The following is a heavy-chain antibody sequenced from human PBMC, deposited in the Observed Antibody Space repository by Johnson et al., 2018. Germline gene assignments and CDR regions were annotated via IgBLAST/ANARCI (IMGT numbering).Heavy chain of an antibody. CDR3: ARDWNVVVPAAIFDYYYGMDV. Sequence: QVQLVQSGAEVKKXGSSXKVXCKASGGTFSSYAISWVRQAPGQGLEWMGGIIPIFGTANYAQKFQGRVTIPAAESTSTAYMELSSLRSEDTAVYYCARDWNVVVPAAIFDYYYGMDVWGQGTTVTVSS. D-gene: IGHD2-2*02. CDR1: GGTFSSYA. V-gene: IGHV1-69*12. CDR2: IIPIFGTA. J-gene: IGHJ6*02.